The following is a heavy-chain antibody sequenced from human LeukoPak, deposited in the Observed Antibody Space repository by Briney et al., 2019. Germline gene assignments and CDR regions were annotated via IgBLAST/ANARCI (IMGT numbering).Heavy chain of an antibody. CDR1: GFTFSSYA. Sequence: SGGSLRLSCAASGFTFSSYAMRWVRQAPGKGLEWVAVISNDGSNNYYADSVKGRFTISRDNSKNTLYLQMNSLRAEDTAVYYCARNLEWELQEDYYGMDVWGQGTTVTVSS. CDR3: ARNLEWELQEDYYGMDV. CDR2: ISNDGSNN. V-gene: IGHV3-30-3*01. J-gene: IGHJ6*02. D-gene: IGHD1-26*01.